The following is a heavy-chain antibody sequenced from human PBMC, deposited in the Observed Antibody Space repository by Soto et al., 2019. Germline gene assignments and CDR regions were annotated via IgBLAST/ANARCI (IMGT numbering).Heavy chain of an antibody. V-gene: IGHV3-23*01. D-gene: IGHD3-10*02. CDR2: ISTTGAST. CDR3: VKHSSTSCSWSRCCCDY. Sequence: SLRLSSAASGFSFSSYAMSWVRQASGEELEWVSVISTTGASTLDAESGKGRFTISRDTSKNPLNLKRNGLRADDTALNYRVKHSSTSCSWSRCCCDYWCKGALVTISS. CDR1: GFSFSSYA. J-gene: IGHJ4*02.